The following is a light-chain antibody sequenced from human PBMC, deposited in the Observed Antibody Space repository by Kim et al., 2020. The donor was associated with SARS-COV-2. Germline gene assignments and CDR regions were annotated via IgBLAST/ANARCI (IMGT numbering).Light chain of an antibody. J-gene: IGKJ4*01. CDR2: GAS. Sequence: SPVERAALTCRAIRSVISNLAWYQQKPGQAPRLLLYGASTRSTCMLARCSGSGSGTAFTLTISSLQSEDFAVYYCQQYNNCPPRTFGGGTKVDIK. CDR1: RSVISN. V-gene: IGKV3-15*01. CDR3: QQYNNCPPRT.